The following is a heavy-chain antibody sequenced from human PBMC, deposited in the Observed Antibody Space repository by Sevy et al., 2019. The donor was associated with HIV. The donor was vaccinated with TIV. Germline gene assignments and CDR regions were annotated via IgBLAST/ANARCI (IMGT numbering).Heavy chain of an antibody. Sequence: GGSLRLSCAASGFTFSNYAMSWVRQAPGKGLEWVSGVGSGGSTYYADALKGRFTISRDNSKNTLYLQMNSLRAEDTTVYYCAKGAGIAARLPYYNGMEVWGQGTTVTVSS. CDR1: GFTFSNYA. CDR3: AKGAGIAARLPYYNGMEV. V-gene: IGHV3-23*01. D-gene: IGHD6-6*01. J-gene: IGHJ6*02. CDR2: VGSGGST.